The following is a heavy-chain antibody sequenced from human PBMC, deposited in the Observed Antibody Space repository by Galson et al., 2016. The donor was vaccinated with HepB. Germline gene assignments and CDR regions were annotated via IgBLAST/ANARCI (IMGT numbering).Heavy chain of an antibody. D-gene: IGHD1-26*01. CDR2: ISPYNGDT. V-gene: IGHV1-18*01. CDR3: ARGGGSAYYGMDV. CDR1: GYTFTSYG. Sequence: SVKVSCKASGYTFTSYGISWVRQAPGQGLEWMGWISPYNGDTNYAQKLQGRVTVTTDTSASTAYMELRSLRSDDTDVYYCARGGGSAYYGMDVWGQGTTVTVSS. J-gene: IGHJ6*02.